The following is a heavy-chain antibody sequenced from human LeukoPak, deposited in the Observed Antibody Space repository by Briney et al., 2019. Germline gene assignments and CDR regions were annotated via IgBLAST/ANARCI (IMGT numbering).Heavy chain of an antibody. J-gene: IGHJ4*02. D-gene: IGHD5-18*01. CDR2: ISWNSGSI. CDR3: AKDRSYGYGIDY. Sequence: PGGSLRLSCAASGFTFDDYAMHWVRQAPGKGLEWVSGISWNSGSIGYADSVKGRFTISGDNAKNSLYLQMNSLRAEDMALYYCAKDRSYGYGIDYWGQGTLVTVSS. CDR1: GFTFDDYA. V-gene: IGHV3-9*03.